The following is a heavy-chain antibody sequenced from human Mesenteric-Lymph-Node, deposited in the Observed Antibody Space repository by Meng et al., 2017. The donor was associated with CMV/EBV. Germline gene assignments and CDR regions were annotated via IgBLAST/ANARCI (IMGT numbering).Heavy chain of an antibody. J-gene: IGHJ6*02. CDR2: ISYDGSNK. CDR1: GFTFSSYA. V-gene: IGHV3-30*04. D-gene: IGHD1-26*01. Sequence: GGSLRLSCAASGFTFSSYAMHWVRQAPGKGLEWVAVISYDGSNKYYADSVKGRFTISRDNAKNSLYLQMNSLRAEDTAVYYCARDSGSYVTNYYGMDVWGQGTTVTVSS. CDR3: ARDSGSYVTNYYGMDV.